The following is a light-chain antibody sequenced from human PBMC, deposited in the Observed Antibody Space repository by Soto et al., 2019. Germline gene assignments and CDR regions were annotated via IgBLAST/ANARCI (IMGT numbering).Light chain of an antibody. CDR3: QHFKNWPPTVT. V-gene: IGKV3D-15*01. Sequence: EIMMTQSPATLSVSPGERVTLSCRATQTLSSNLAWDQQRPGQAPRLLIYGASIRATGVPARFSGSGSGSEFTLTISSLQSDDFGIYYCQHFKNWPPTVTFGPGTKVDLK. CDR1: QTLSSN. J-gene: IGKJ3*01. CDR2: GAS.